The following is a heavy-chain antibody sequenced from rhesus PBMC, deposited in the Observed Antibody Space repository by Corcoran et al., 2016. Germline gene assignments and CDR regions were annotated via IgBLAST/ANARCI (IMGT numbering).Heavy chain of an antibody. CDR2: INGNSGST. CDR1: GASISSYW. J-gene: IGHJ4*01. D-gene: IGHD6-31*01. CDR3: ARGRIAAAGILY. V-gene: IGHV4-80*01. Sequence: QVQLQESGPGLVKPSETLSLTCAVSGASISSYWWSWIRQPPGKGREWIGEINGNSGSTSDNPSLKSRVTMSKDASKNQFSRKRSSVTAADTAVYYCARGRIAAAGILYWGQGVLVTVSS.